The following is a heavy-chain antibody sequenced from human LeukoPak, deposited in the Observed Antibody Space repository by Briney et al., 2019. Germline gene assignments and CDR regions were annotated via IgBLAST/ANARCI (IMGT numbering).Heavy chain of an antibody. Sequence: ASVKVSCKASGYTFTGYYMHWVRQAPGQGLEWMGWINPNSGGTDYAQKFQGWVTMTRDTSISTAYMELSRLRSDDTAVYYCALTVTTNAFDIWGQGTMVTVSS. J-gene: IGHJ3*02. CDR1: GYTFTGYY. CDR3: ALTVTTNAFDI. D-gene: IGHD4-17*01. V-gene: IGHV1-2*04. CDR2: INPNSGGT.